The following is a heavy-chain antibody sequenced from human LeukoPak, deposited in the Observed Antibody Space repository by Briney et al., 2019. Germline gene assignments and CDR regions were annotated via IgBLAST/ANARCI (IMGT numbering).Heavy chain of an antibody. Sequence: PSETLSLTCTVSGGSISSANYYWGWIRQPSGKGLEWIGSVYNSGSTYYNPSLKSRVTISVDTSKNQFSLKLSSVTAAGTAVYYCAREATMIVAIDAFDIWGQGTMVTVSS. CDR2: VYNSGST. D-gene: IGHD3-22*01. CDR3: AREATMIVAIDAFDI. CDR1: GGSISSANYY. J-gene: IGHJ3*02. V-gene: IGHV4-39*07.